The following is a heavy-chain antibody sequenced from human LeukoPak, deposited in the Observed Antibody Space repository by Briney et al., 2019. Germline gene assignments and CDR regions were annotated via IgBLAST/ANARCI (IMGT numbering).Heavy chain of an antibody. V-gene: IGHV3-33*01. CDR1: GFTFSSNV. CDR2: IWYDGSNK. J-gene: IGHJ4*02. D-gene: IGHD1-7*01. CDR3: ARDWELTPDY. Sequence: PGGSLRLSCAASGFTFSSNVMHWVRQAPGKGLEWVAVIWYDGSNKYYADSVKGRFTISRDNSKNTLYLQMNSLRAEDTAVYYCARDWELTPDYWGRGTLVTVSS.